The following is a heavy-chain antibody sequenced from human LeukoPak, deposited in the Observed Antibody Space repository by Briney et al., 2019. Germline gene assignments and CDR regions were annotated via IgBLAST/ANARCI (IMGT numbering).Heavy chain of an antibody. CDR3: ARNELISSNYYYYGMDV. CDR2: INYSGSI. V-gene: IGHV4-31*03. CDR1: GGSISSGGNY. J-gene: IGHJ6*02. Sequence: SQTLSLTCTVSGGSISSGGNYWSWIRQNPGKGLEWIGYINYSGSIYYNPSLKSRVTISVDTSKNQFSLKLSSVTAADTAVYYCARNELISSNYYYYGMDVWGQGTTVTVSS.